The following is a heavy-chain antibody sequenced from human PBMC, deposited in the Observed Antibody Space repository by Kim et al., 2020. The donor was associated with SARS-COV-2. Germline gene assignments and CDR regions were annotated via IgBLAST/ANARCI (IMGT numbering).Heavy chain of an antibody. CDR3: ARAGTPDYGAPCIDY. CDR2: IYYSGST. V-gene: IGHV4-31*03. Sequence: SETLSLTCTVSGDSISSGGYYWSWIRQHPGKGLEWIGYIYYSGSTYYNPSLKSRVTISVDTSKNQFSLKLSSVTAADTAVYYCARAGTPDYGAPCIDYWGQGTLVTVSS. D-gene: IGHD4-17*01. J-gene: IGHJ4*02. CDR1: GDSISSGGYY.